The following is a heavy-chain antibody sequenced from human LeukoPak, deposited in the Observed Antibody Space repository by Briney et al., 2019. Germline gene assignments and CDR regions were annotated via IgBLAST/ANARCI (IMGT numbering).Heavy chain of an antibody. D-gene: IGHD2-2*01. J-gene: IGHJ4*02. CDR2: IYYTGTT. V-gene: IGHV4-59*01. CDR3: GRDCSLVPAVLVY. CDR1: GGSTSSYS. Sequence: SETLSLTCTDSGGSTSSYSWTWIRQPPGKGLEWIGHIYYTGTTTYNPSLNSRVTITSDKSKNLYTLNLTAVTPADTDVYYGGRDCSLVPAVLVYWGQGTLVIVSS.